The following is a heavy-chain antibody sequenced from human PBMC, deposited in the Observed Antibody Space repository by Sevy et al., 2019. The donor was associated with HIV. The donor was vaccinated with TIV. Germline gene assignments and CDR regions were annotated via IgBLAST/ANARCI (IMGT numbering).Heavy chain of an antibody. D-gene: IGHD3-10*01. CDR3: TRHNPGSGSYST. J-gene: IGHJ5*02. Sequence: GGSLRLSCAASGFTFSGSAMHWVRQASGKGLEWVGRIGSKANSYATAYAASVKGRFTISRDDSKNTAYLQMNSLKTEDTAVYYCTRHNPGSGSYSTWGQGTLVTVSS. V-gene: IGHV3-73*01. CDR1: GFTFSGSA. CDR2: IGSKANSYAT.